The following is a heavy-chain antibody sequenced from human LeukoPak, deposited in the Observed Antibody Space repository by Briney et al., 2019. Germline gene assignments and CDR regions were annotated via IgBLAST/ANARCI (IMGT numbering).Heavy chain of an antibody. CDR1: GFTVSSNS. J-gene: IGHJ4*02. CDR2: IYGADRT. V-gene: IGHV3-53*01. Sequence: GGSLRLSCAASGFTVSSNSMTWVRQAPGKGLECVSIIYGADRTFYIDSVKGRFTISRDTSKSTVYLQMNSLRVEDTAVYYCAREASNPYFDYWGQGALVTVSS. CDR3: AREASNPYFDY.